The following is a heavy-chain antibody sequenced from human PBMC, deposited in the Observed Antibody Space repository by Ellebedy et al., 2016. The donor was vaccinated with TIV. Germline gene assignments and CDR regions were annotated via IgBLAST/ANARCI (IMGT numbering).Heavy chain of an antibody. CDR1: GFTFSSYW. Sequence: PGGSLRLSCAGSGFTFSSYWMSWVRQAPGKGLEWVANINKDGSEKYHVDSVKGRFTISRDNAKKSLYLQMNSLRAEDTDVYYCVRYVAAFDIWGQGTMVTVSS. D-gene: IGHD3-16*01. V-gene: IGHV3-7*03. CDR2: INKDGSEK. J-gene: IGHJ3*02. CDR3: VRYVAAFDI.